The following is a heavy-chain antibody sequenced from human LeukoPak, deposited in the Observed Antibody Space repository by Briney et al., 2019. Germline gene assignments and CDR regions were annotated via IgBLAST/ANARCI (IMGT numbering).Heavy chain of an antibody. CDR1: GFTFSNAW. J-gene: IGHJ4*02. CDR3: TTGYCSVTSCHRSLYFDY. D-gene: IGHD2-2*01. V-gene: IGHV3-15*01. Sequence: GGSLRLSCAASGFTFSNAWMSWVRQAPGKGLEWVGRIKSNTDGGTTDFAAPVKGRFTISRDDSKNTLYLQMDSLKTEDTALYYCTTGYCSVTSCHRSLYFDYWGQGTLVTVSS. CDR2: IKSNTDGGTT.